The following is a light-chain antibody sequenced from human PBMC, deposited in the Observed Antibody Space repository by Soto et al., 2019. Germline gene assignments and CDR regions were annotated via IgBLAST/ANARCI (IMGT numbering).Light chain of an antibody. CDR3: AAWDDSLNGRYV. V-gene: IGLV1-44*01. CDR1: SSNIGSNT. Sequence: QSVLTQPPSASGTPGQRVTFSCSGSSSNIGSNTVSWYQQLPGTAPKLLIFGNNQRPSGVPDRFSGSKSGTSASLAISGLQSEDEADYYCAAWDDSLNGRYVFGTGTKVTVL. CDR2: GNN. J-gene: IGLJ1*01.